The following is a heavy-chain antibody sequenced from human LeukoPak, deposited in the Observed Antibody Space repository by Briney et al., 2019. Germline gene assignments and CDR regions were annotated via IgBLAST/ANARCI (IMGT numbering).Heavy chain of an antibody. V-gene: IGHV3-30-3*01. CDR1: GFTFSSYA. Sequence: PGRSLRLFCAASGFTFSSYAMHWVRQAPGKGLEWVAVISYDGSNKYYADSVKGRFTISRDNSKNTLYLQMNSLRAEDTAVYYCARVFYYGSGSYYYYYYGMDVWGQGTTVSVCS. D-gene: IGHD3-10*01. J-gene: IGHJ6*02. CDR3: ARVFYYGSGSYYYYYYGMDV. CDR2: ISYDGSNK.